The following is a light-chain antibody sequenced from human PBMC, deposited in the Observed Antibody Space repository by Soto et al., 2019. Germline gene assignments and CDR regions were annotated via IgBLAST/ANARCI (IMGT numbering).Light chain of an antibody. J-gene: IGKJ3*01. Sequence: DIQMTQSPFSVSASVGDTVTITCRASQDILSWLAWYQQKPGEAPRLLIYASSNLQSGVPSRFSGSRPGTDFTLTISSLQPEDFATYYCQQANTFPITFGPGTRLDIK. V-gene: IGKV1-12*01. CDR2: ASS. CDR1: QDILSW. CDR3: QQANTFPIT.